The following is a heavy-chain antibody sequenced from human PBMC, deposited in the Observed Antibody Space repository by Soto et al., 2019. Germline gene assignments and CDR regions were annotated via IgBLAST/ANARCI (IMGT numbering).Heavy chain of an antibody. D-gene: IGHD3-22*01. Sequence: SETLSLTCTVSGGSISSYYWGWIRQPPGKGLEWIGSISYSGSTYYNPSLKSRVTISVDTSKNQFSLKLSSVTAADTAVYYCASYYYDSSGYYYVPGVYWGQGTLVTVSS. CDR3: ASYYYDSSGYYYVPGVY. J-gene: IGHJ4*02. V-gene: IGHV4-39*01. CDR1: GGSISSYY. CDR2: ISYSGST.